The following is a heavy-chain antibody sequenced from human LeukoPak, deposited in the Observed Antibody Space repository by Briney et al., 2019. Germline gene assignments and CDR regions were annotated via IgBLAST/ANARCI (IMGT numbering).Heavy chain of an antibody. J-gene: IGHJ3*02. CDR3: AREGKLLWFGELYGNAFDI. CDR2: INHSGST. CDR1: GGSFSGYY. V-gene: IGHV4-34*01. Sequence: SETLSLTCAVYGGSFSGYYWSWIRQPPGKGLEWIGEINHSGSTNYNPSLKSRVTMSVDTSKNQFSLKLSSVTAADTAVYYCAREGKLLWFGELYGNAFDIWGQGTMVTVSS. D-gene: IGHD3-10*01.